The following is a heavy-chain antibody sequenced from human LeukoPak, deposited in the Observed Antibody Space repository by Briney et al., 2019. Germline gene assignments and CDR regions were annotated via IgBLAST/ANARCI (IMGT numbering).Heavy chain of an antibody. V-gene: IGHV1-2*06. CDR3: ALGGVIYFYYYYMDV. J-gene: IGHJ6*03. D-gene: IGHD3-16*02. CDR2: INPNSGGT. CDR1: GYTFTGYY. Sequence: ASVKVSCKASGYTFTGYYMHWVRQAPGQGLEWMGRINPNSGGTNYAQKFQGRVTMTRDTSISTAYMELSRLRSDDAAVYYCALGGVIYFYYYYMDVWGKGTTVTVSS.